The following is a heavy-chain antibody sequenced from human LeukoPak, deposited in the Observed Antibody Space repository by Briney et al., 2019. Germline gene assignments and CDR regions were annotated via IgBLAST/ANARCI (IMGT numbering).Heavy chain of an antibody. CDR3: ARDSATPFLFDY. J-gene: IGHJ4*02. CDR1: GFTFSSYS. D-gene: IGHD1-26*01. V-gene: IGHV3-21*01. CDR2: ISSSSSYI. Sequence: GGSLRLSCAASGFTFSSYSMNWVRQAPGKGLEWVSSISSSSSYIYYADSVKGRFTISRDNAKNPLYLQMNSLRAEDTAVYYCARDSATPFLFDYWGQGTLVAVSS.